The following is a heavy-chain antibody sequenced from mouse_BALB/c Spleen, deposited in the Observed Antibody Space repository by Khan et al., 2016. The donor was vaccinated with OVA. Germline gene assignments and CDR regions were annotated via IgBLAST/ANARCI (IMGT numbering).Heavy chain of an antibody. V-gene: IGHV9-3-1*01. J-gene: IGHJ4*01. CDR2: INTYTGEP. Sequence: QIQLVQSGPELKKPGETVKISCKASGYTFTNYGMNWVKQSPGKALKWMGWINTYTGEPAYADDFKGRFAFSLETSASTAYLQINNLKNEDTATYFCARPPHFSYTLAYWGQGTSVSVSS. D-gene: IGHD2-12*01. CDR1: GYTFTNYG. CDR3: ARPPHFSYTLAY.